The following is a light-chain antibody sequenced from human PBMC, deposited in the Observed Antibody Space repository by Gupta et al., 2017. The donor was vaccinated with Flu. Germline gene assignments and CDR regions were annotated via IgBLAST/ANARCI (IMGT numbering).Light chain of an antibody. CDR2: EVS. J-gene: IGKJ2*02. V-gene: IGKV2-30*01. CDR1: QSFVYRDGNTY. Sequence: ISCRFSQSFVYRDGNTYLNWFQQRPGQSPRRLIYEVSNRDSGVPDRFSGSGSGTDFTLKISSVEADDVGIYYCMQGTHPWTFGHGTKLEIK. CDR3: MQGTHPWT.